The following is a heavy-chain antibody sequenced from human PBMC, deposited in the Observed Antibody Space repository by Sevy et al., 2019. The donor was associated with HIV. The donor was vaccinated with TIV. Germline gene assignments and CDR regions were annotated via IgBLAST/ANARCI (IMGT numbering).Heavy chain of an antibody. CDR3: AKRRVQSGLSGGGANYGWDV. Sequence: GGSLRLSCAASGFPFSNYAMSWIRQAPGKGLEWVSTLIGGGSRTYYADSVTGRFTISRENSKNTLYLQRNSRRADDTAIYYCAKRRVQSGLSGGGANYGWDVCGHGTTVTVSS. CDR2: LIGGGSRT. V-gene: IGHV3-23*01. J-gene: IGHJ6*02. D-gene: IGHD2-15*01. CDR1: GFPFSNYA.